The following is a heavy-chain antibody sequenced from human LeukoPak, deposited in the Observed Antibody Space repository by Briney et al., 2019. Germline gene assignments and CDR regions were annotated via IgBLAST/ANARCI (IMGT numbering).Heavy chain of an antibody. V-gene: IGHV3-33*01. D-gene: IGHD4-23*01. CDR2: IWYDGSNK. CDR1: GFTFSSYG. Sequence: PGGSLRLSCAASGFTFSSYGMHWVRQAPGKGLEWVAVIWYDGSNKYYADSVKGRFTISRDNSKNTLYLQMNSLRAEDTAVYYCAIPYGGNSAEYFQHWGQGTLVTVSS. J-gene: IGHJ1*01. CDR3: AIPYGGNSAEYFQH.